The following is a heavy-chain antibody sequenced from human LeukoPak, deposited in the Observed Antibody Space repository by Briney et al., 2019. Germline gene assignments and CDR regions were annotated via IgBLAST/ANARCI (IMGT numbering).Heavy chain of an antibody. CDR3: ARDGGEGAAAGFDY. V-gene: IGHV3-33*01. D-gene: IGHD6-13*01. CDR1: GFTCSSYG. J-gene: IGHJ4*02. CDR2: IWYDGSNK. Sequence: PGGSLRLSCAASGFTCSSYGMHWVRQAPGKGLEWVAVIWYDGSNKYYADSVKGRFTISRDNSKNTLYLQMNSLRAEDTAVYYSARDGGEGAAAGFDYWGQGTLVTVSS.